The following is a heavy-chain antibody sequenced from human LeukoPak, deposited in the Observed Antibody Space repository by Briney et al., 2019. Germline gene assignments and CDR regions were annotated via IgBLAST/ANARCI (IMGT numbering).Heavy chain of an antibody. D-gene: IGHD4-17*01. Sequence: NPSETLSLTCTVSSGSISSYFWSWIWQSPGKGLEWIGYIYYSGSTNYNPSLKSRVTISVDTSKNQFSLKLNSVTAADSAVYYCARTRGDYTIDYWGQGTLVTVSS. CDR1: SGSISSYF. CDR3: ARTRGDYTIDY. J-gene: IGHJ4*02. V-gene: IGHV4-59*01. CDR2: IYYSGST.